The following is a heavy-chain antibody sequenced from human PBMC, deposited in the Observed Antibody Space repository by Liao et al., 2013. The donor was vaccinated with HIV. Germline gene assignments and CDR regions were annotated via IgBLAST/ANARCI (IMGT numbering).Heavy chain of an antibody. CDR1: GGSISSSSYY. CDR3: ARDRDGYGRLDI. V-gene: IGHV4-39*07. J-gene: IGHJ3*02. CDR2: IYYSGST. Sequence: QLQLQESGPGLVKPSETLSLTCTVSGGSISSSSYYWGWIRQPPGKGLEWIGSIYYSGSTYYNPSLKSRVIISADTSKNQFSLRLSSVTAADTAVYYCARDRDGYGRLDIWGQGTMVTVSS. D-gene: IGHD5-24*01.